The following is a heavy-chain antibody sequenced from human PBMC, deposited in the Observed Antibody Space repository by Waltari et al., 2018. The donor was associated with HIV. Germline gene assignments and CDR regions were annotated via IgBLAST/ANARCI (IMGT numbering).Heavy chain of an antibody. V-gene: IGHV3-73*01. J-gene: IGHJ4*02. CDR1: GFPFSGSA. Sequence: EVQLVESGGGLVQPGGSLKLSCAASGFPFSGSAMPWVRQPSGKGLEGVGRMRSKVNTYATTYAASLKGRFTISRDESENTAYLQMSSLKTEDTAVYYCATEAPFDYWGQGTLVTVSS. CDR2: MRSKVNTYAT. CDR3: ATEAPFDY.